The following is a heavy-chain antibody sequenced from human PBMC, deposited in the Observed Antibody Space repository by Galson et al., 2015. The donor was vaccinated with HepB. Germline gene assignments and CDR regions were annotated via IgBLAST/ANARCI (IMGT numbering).Heavy chain of an antibody. J-gene: IGHJ3*02. Sequence: ISGDSVSSNSFTWNWIRQSPSRGPEWLGRTYYRSKWQNDYAVSVKSRITINPDTSKNQFSLHLNSVTPEDTAVYYCARVEGGLFVTWGQGTMVIVSS. V-gene: IGHV6-1*01. D-gene: IGHD3-16*01. CDR3: ARVEGGLFVT. CDR2: TYYRSKWQN. CDR1: GDSVSSNSFT.